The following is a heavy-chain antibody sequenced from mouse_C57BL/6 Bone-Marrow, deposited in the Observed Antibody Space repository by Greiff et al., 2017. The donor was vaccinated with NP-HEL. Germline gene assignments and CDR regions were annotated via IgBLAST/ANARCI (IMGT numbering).Heavy chain of an antibody. CDR2: IRLKSDNYAT. J-gene: IGHJ3*01. CDR1: GFTFSNYW. CDR3: TGGGYLAY. Sequence: EVQLVESGGGLVQPGGSMKLSCVASGFTFSNYWMNWVRQSPEKGLEWVAQIRLKSDNYATHYAESVKGRFTISRDDSKSSVYLQMNNLRAEDTGIYYCTGGGYLAYWGQGTLVTVSA. V-gene: IGHV6-3*01.